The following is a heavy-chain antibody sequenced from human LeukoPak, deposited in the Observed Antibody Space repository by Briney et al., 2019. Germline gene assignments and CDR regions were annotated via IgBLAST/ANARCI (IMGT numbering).Heavy chain of an antibody. CDR1: GYTFSGYY. Sequence: PGASVKVSCKASGYTFSGYYMHWVRQAPGQGLEWMGWINPNSGDTNFAQKFQGRVTMTRDTSTRTAYRDLASLRSDDPAGYSCTVFGYCTSSSCLGDHGGQGTLVTVSS. CDR2: INPNSGDT. D-gene: IGHD2-15*01. J-gene: IGHJ4*02. CDR3: TVFGYCTSSSCLGDH. V-gene: IGHV1-2*02.